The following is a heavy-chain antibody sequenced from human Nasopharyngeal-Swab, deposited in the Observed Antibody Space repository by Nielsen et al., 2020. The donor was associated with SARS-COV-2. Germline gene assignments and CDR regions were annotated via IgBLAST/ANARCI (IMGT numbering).Heavy chain of an antibody. Sequence: SETLSLTCTVSGGSISSSSYYWGWIRQPPGKGLEWIGSIYYSGSTYYNPSLKSRVTISVDTSKNQFSLKLSSVTAADTAVYYCARVGPSSDYFDYRGQGTLVTVSS. CDR2: IYYSGST. V-gene: IGHV4-39*01. J-gene: IGHJ4*02. CDR1: GGSISSSSYY. CDR3: ARVGPSSDYFDY. D-gene: IGHD6-6*01.